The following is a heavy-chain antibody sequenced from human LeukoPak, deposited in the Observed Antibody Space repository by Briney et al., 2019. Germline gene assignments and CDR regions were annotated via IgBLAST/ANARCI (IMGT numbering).Heavy chain of an antibody. CDR3: ARDIREMSTVTYYYYYGMDV. Sequence: ASVKVSCKASRYTFTSYGISWVRRAPGQGFGWMGCISGYNGNTNYAQNLQDRVTLTTDTSTSTAYMELRSLRSDDTAVYYCARDIREMSTVTYYYYYGMDVWGEGTTVTVSS. D-gene: IGHD5-24*01. CDR2: ISGYNGNT. CDR1: RYTFTSYG. J-gene: IGHJ6*04. V-gene: IGHV1-18*01.